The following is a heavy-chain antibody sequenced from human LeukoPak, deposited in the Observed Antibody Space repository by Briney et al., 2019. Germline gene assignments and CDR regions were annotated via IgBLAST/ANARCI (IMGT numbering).Heavy chain of an antibody. CDR3: ARGILRDYYDSSGFYHRGGVGY. CDR2: IHTSGTM. Sequence: SETLSLTCTVSGGSVSTGSYYWSWIRQPAGRGLEWIGHIHTSGTMNYNASLKSRVRISVETSKNQFSLRLSSVTAADAAVYFCARGILRDYYDSSGFYHRGGVGYWGQGTLVTVSS. D-gene: IGHD3-22*01. J-gene: IGHJ4*02. CDR1: GGSVSTGSYY. V-gene: IGHV4-61*09.